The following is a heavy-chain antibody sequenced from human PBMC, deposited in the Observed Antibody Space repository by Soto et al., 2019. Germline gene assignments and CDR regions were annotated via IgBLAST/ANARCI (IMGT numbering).Heavy chain of an antibody. CDR1: GGSISSSNW. Sequence: QVQLQESGPGLVKPSGTLSLTCAVSGGSISSSNWWSWVRQPPGKGLEWIGEIYHSGSTNYNPSLXSRVXRXIDKSKNQFSLKLSSVTAADTAVYYCARAPNGGYSSSWAFDYWGQGTLVTVSS. V-gene: IGHV4-4*02. D-gene: IGHD6-13*01. CDR2: IYHSGST. CDR3: ARAPNGGYSSSWAFDY. J-gene: IGHJ4*02.